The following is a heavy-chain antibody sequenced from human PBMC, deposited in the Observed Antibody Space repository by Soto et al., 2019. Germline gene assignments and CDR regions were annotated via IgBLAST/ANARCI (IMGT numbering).Heavy chain of an antibody. J-gene: IGHJ6*02. CDR3: ARDYGSGSYRYYYYGMDV. V-gene: IGHV3-30-3*01. Sequence: VQLVESGGGVVQPGRSLRLSCAASGFTFSSCAMHWVRQAPGKGLEWVAVISYDGSNKYYADSVKGRFTISRDNSKNTLYLQMNSLRAEDTAVYYCARDYGSGSYRYYYYGMDVWGQGTTVTVSS. CDR2: ISYDGSNK. D-gene: IGHD3-10*01. CDR1: GFTFSSCA.